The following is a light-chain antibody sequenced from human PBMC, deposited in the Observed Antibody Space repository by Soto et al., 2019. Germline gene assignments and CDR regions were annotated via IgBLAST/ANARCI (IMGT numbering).Light chain of an antibody. Sequence: EIVLTQSPGTLSLSPGERATLSCRASQSVGRNYLAWYQQKPGQAPRLLIYGASSRATGIPDRFSGSGSGTDFTLTFSRLEPEDFAVYYCQQYASSPLTFGGGTRGEIK. CDR2: GAS. V-gene: IGKV3-20*01. CDR1: QSVGRNY. CDR3: QQYASSPLT. J-gene: IGKJ4*01.